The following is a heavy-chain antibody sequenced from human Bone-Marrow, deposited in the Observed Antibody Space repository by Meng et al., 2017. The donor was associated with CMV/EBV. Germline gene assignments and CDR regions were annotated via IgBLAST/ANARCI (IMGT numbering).Heavy chain of an antibody. CDR2: ISTSSSYI. CDR3: ARNPGTDAIDI. V-gene: IGHV3-21*01. CDR1: GFTFSSYS. Sequence: GGSLRLSCVASGFTFSSYSMNWVRQAPGKGLEWVSSISTSSSYIYYGDSVKGRFTISRDNAKNSLYLQMNSLRAEDTAVYYCARNPGTDAIDIWGQGTMVTVSS. J-gene: IGHJ3*02. D-gene: IGHD3-10*01.